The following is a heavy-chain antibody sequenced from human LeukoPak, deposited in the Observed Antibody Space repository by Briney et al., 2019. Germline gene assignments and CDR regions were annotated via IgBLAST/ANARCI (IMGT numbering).Heavy chain of an antibody. Sequence: SETLSLTCAVSGGSISSGGYSWSWIRQPPGKGLEWIGYIYHSGSTYYNPSLKSRVTISVDRSKNQFSLKLSSVTAADTAVYYCARGHLVDYDFWSGYYMSGFDYWGQGTLVTVSS. CDR2: IYHSGST. CDR1: GGSISSGGYS. V-gene: IGHV4-30-2*01. D-gene: IGHD3-3*01. J-gene: IGHJ4*02. CDR3: ARGHLVDYDFWSGYYMSGFDY.